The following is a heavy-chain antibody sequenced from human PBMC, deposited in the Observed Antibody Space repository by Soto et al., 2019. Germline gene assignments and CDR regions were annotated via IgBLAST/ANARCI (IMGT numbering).Heavy chain of an antibody. Sequence: ASVKVSCKASGYAFSFGFSWVRQAPLQGLEWMGWISASDGSTNSAQKFRGRISLTTDTSTNTAYLDLLSLTSDDTAVYFCATYYFGSGSSYRFENWGQGTRVNVSS. J-gene: IGHJ4*02. D-gene: IGHD3-10*01. CDR1: GYAFSFG. V-gene: IGHV1-18*01. CDR3: ATYYFGSGSSYRFEN. CDR2: ISASDGST.